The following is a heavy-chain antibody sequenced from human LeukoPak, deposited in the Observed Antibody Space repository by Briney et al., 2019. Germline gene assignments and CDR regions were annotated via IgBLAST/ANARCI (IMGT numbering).Heavy chain of an antibody. CDR2: INHSGST. D-gene: IGHD2-15*01. CDR1: GGSFSGYY. J-gene: IGHJ4*02. CDR3: ARQRRYCSGGSCYPYYFDY. V-gene: IGHV4-34*01. Sequence: SETLSLTCAVYGGSFSGYYWSWIRQPPGKGLEWIGEINHSGSTNYNPSLKSRVTISVDTSKNQFSLKLSSVTAADTAVYYCARQRRYCSGGSCYPYYFDYWGQGTLVTVS.